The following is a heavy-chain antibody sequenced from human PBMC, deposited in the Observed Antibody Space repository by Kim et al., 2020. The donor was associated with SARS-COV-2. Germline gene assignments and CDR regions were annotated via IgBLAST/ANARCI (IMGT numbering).Heavy chain of an antibody. CDR1: GFTFSSYA. D-gene: IGHD3-3*02. Sequence: GGSLRLSCAASGFTFSSYAMSWVRPAPGKGLEWVSVIYSGGSSTYYADSVKGRFTISRDNSKNTLYLQMNSLRAEDTAVYYCAKATIRGGMDVWGQGTTVTVSS. J-gene: IGHJ6*02. CDR3: AKATIRGGMDV. V-gene: IGHV3-23*03. CDR2: IYSGGSST.